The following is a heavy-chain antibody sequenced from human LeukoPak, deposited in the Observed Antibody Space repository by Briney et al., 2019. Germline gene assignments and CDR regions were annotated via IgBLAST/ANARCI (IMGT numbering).Heavy chain of an antibody. CDR3: ARVVGGPYCSSTSCYWFDP. D-gene: IGHD2-2*01. J-gene: IGHJ5*02. CDR2: ISAYNGNT. Sequence: ASVKVSCKASGGTFTSYGISGVRQAPGQGLEWMGWISAYNGNTNYAQKLQGRVTMTTDTSTSTVYMALRSMRSDDTAVYYCARVVGGPYCSSTSCYWFDPWGQGTLVTVSS. CDR1: GGTFTSYG. V-gene: IGHV1-18*01.